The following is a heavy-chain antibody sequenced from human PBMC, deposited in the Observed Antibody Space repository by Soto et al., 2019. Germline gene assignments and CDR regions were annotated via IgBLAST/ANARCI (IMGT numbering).Heavy chain of an antibody. D-gene: IGHD7-27*01. V-gene: IGHV1-18*04. CDR1: GYTFTNYG. CDR3: ARESWDYGMDV. CDR2: ISVYNGNT. Sequence: QVQLVQSGAEVKKPGASVKVSCKASGYTFTNYGISWVRQAPALGLEWMGWISVYNGNTNYAQKLQGRVTMTTDTSRSTAYMALRSLRSDDTAVYYCARESWDYGMDVWGQGTTVTVSS. J-gene: IGHJ6*02.